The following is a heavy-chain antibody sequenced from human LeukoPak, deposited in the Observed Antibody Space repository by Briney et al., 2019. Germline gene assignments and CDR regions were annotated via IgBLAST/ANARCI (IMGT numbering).Heavy chain of an antibody. J-gene: IGHJ3*02. CDR3: ARDGSYLKDFDI. Sequence: GGSLRLSCAGSGFTFSTYAMSWVRQAPGKGLEWVGDISASGTSKKYPDSVQGRVTISRHNSKPTPYLQMNSPRAEHTAVYYCARDGSYLKDFDIWGQGTMVTASS. CDR2: ISASGTSK. CDR1: GFTFSTYA. V-gene: IGHV3-23*01. D-gene: IGHD1-26*01.